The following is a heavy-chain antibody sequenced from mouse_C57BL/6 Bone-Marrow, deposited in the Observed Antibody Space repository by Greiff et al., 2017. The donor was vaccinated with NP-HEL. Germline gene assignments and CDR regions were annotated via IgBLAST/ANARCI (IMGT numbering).Heavy chain of an antibody. D-gene: IGHD1-1*01. V-gene: IGHV3-6*01. Sequence: EVQLQESGPGLVKPSQSLSLTCSVTGYSITSGYYWNWIRQFPGNKLEWMGYISYDGSNNYNPSLKNRISITRDTSKNQFFLKLNTVTTEDTATYYCAILLLYYFDYWGQGTTLTVSS. CDR3: AILLLYYFDY. J-gene: IGHJ2*01. CDR1: GYSITSGYY. CDR2: ISYDGSN.